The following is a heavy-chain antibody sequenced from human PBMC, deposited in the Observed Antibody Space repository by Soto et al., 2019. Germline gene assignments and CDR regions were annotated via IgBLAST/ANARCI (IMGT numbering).Heavy chain of an antibody. CDR3: ARARFDSWSHIYYGLDV. V-gene: IGHV4-34*01. J-gene: IGHJ6*02. Sequence: SETLSLTCVVYGGFFSSYSWTWLRQSPGKGLEWIGEITHGGSTDYNPALKSRLVMSVDTSKNQFSLRVTSVTAADAAVYFCARARFDSWSHIYYGLDVWGQVTTVTVSS. CDR1: GGFFSSYS. CDR2: ITHGGST. D-gene: IGHD3-3*01.